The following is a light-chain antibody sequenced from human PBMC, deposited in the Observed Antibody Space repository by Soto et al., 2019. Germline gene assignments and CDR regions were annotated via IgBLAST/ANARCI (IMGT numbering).Light chain of an antibody. Sequence: SYELTQPPSVSVSPGQTASITCSGDKLGDKYACWYQQKQGQSPVLVIYQDSKRPSGIPERFSGSNSGNTATLTISGTQAMDEADYFCQAWDSSPVVFGGGTNVTVL. CDR3: QAWDSSPVV. CDR2: QDS. J-gene: IGLJ2*01. V-gene: IGLV3-1*01. CDR1: KLGDKY.